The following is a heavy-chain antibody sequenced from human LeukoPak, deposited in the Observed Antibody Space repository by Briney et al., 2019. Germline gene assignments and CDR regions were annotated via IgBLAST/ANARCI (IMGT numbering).Heavy chain of an antibody. CDR2: ISYDSSKK. V-gene: IGHV3-30*04. J-gene: IGHJ4*02. Sequence: GGSLRLSCAASGLTFSDYAMRWVRQAPGKGLEWVTAISYDSSKKNYTDSVKGRFTISRDNSKNTLYLQMNSLRGEDTAVYYCARGTSRVGATLMGDYWGQGTLVTVSS. CDR3: ARGTSRVGATLMGDY. D-gene: IGHD1-26*01. CDR1: GLTFSDYA.